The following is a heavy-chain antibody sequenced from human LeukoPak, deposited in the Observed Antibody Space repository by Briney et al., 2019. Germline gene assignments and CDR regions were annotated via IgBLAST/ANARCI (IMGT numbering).Heavy chain of an antibody. CDR3: ITPLPYSAQ. D-gene: IGHD2-21*01. CDR2: IKPKTDGETT. V-gene: IGHV3-15*07. J-gene: IGHJ4*02. CDR1: GFTFSSYW. Sequence: PGGSLRLTCAASGFTFSSYWMNWARQAPGKGLEWVGRIKPKTDGETTEYAAPVKDRFSISRDDSKSMMYLQMNSLKTEDTAVYYCITPLPYSAQGGQGTLVTVSS.